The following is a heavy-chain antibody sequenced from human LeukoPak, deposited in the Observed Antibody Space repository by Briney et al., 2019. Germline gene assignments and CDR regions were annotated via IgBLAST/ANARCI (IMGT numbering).Heavy chain of an antibody. CDR1: GFTVSSNY. CDR3: ARVTLRFLEPFDN. D-gene: IGHD3-3*01. CDR2: IYSGGST. Sequence: GGSLRLSCAASGFTVSSNYMSWVRQAPGKGLDWVSVIYSGGSTYYADSVKGRFTISRDNSKNTLYLQMNSLRAEDTAVYYCARVTLRFLEPFDNWGQGTLVTVSS. V-gene: IGHV3-53*01. J-gene: IGHJ4*02.